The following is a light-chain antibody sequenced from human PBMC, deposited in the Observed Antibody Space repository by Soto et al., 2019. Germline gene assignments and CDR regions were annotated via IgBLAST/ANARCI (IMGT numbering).Light chain of an antibody. CDR1: QSLLHSNGYNY. CDR3: RQTLHPPQT. V-gene: IGKV2-28*01. Sequence: DIVMTQSPLSLPVTPGEPASISCRSSQSLLHSNGYNYLVWYLQKPWQSPQFLIYLGSNRGSGVPHRLSGSVSGTDFTPKISRVESEDVGVYYCRQTLHPPQTFGEGIKVEI. J-gene: IGKJ1*01. CDR2: LGS.